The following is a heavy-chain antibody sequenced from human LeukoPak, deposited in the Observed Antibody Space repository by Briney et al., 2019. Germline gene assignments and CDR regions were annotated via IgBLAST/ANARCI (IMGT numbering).Heavy chain of an antibody. J-gene: IGHJ6*02. CDR1: GFAFSTYG. CDR3: AREYYGSGRTDYYGMDV. CDR2: IQYDGSNK. Sequence: GGSLRLSCAASGFAFSTYGMHWVRQAPGKGLEWVTFIQYDGSNKYYADSVKGRFTVSRDNSKNTLYLQMNSLRAEDTAVYYCAREYYGSGRTDYYGMDVWGQGTTVTVSS. D-gene: IGHD3-10*01. V-gene: IGHV3-30*02.